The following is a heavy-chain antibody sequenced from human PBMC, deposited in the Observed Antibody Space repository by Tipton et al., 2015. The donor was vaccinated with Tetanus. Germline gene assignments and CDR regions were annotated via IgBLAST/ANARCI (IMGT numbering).Heavy chain of an antibody. CDR1: GGSISSSSYY. Sequence: LRLSCTVSGGSISSSSYYWGWIRQPPGKGLEWIGSIYYSGSTYYNPSLKSRVPISVDTPKNQFSLKLSPVTAADTAVYYCASGLDCSGGSCYFDYWGQGTLVTVSS. V-gene: IGHV4-39*01. D-gene: IGHD2-15*01. CDR2: IYYSGST. J-gene: IGHJ4*02. CDR3: ASGLDCSGGSCYFDY.